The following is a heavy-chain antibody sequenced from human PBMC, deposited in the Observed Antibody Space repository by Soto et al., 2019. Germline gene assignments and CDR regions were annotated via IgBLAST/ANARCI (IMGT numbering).Heavy chain of an antibody. V-gene: IGHV4-59*01. CDR1: GGSISSYY. CDR3: ARAAHSSNSKNWFDP. J-gene: IGHJ5*02. D-gene: IGHD6-13*01. Sequence: SETLSLTCTVSGGSISSYYWSWIRQPPGKGLEWIGYIYYGGITNYNPPLKSRVSMSVDTSKNQFSLRLSSVTAADTAVYYCARAAHSSNSKNWFDPWGQGTLVTVSS. CDR2: IYYGGIT.